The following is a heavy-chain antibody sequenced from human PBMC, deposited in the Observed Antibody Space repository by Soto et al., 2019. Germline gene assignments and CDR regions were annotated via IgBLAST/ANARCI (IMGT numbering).Heavy chain of an antibody. CDR2: ISYDGSNK. CDR1: GFTFSSYA. J-gene: IGHJ3*02. D-gene: IGHD3-22*01. V-gene: IGHV3-30*04. CDR3: ARDHSYYYDSSGYYAFDI. Sequence: GGSLRLSCAASGFTFSSYAMHWVRQAPGKGLEWVAVISYDGSNKYYADSVKGRFTISRDNSKNTLYLQMNSLRAEDTAVYYCARDHSYYYDSSGYYAFDIWGQGTMVTISS.